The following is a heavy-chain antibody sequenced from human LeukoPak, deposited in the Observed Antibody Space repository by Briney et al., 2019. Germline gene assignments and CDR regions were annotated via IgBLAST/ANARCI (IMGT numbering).Heavy chain of an antibody. V-gene: IGHV3-48*01. D-gene: IGHD1-1*01. CDR1: GFTFSSYG. J-gene: IGHJ4*02. Sequence: GGSLRLSCAASGFTFSSYGMNWVRQAPGKGLEWVSYISSSSNIYYADSVKGRFTISRDNAKNSLYLQMHSLRAEDTAVYYCARDSNWVFDYWGQGTLVTVSS. CDR2: ISSSSNI. CDR3: ARDSNWVFDY.